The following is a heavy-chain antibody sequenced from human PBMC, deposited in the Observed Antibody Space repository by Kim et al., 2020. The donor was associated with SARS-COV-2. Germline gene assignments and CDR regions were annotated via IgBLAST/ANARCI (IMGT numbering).Heavy chain of an antibody. V-gene: IGHV4-31*01. J-gene: IGHJ3*02. CDR3: ARANPPGNAFDI. Sequence: YYTPSLKSPVTISVDTSKNQFSLKLSSVTAADTAVYYCARANPPGNAFDIWGQGTMVTVSS.